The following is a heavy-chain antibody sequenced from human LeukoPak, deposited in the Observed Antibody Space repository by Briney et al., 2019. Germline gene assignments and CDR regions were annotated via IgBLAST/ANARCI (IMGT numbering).Heavy chain of an antibody. CDR1: GGSISSYY. Sequence: SETLSLTCTVSGGSISSYYWSWIRQPPGKGLEWIGYIYHSGSTNYNPSLKSRVTISVDTSKNQFSLKLSSVTAADTAVYYCARGGGYASPIGYWGQGALVTISS. D-gene: IGHD5-12*01. CDR3: ARGGGYASPIGY. J-gene: IGHJ4*02. V-gene: IGHV4-59*01. CDR2: IYHSGST.